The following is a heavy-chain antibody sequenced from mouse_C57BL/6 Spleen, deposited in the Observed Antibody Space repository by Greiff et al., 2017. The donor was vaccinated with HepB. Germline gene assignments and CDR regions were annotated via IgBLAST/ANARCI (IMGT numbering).Heavy chain of an antibody. J-gene: IGHJ1*03. CDR2: IHPNSGST. CDR3: ARYALPYWYFDV. CDR1: GYTFTSYW. V-gene: IGHV1-64*01. Sequence: QVHVKQSGAELVKPGASVKLSCKASGYTFTSYWMHWVKQRPGQGLEWIGMIHPNSGSTNYNEKFKSKATLTVDKSSSTAYMQLSSLTSEDSAVYYCARYALPYWYFDVWGTGTTVTVSS.